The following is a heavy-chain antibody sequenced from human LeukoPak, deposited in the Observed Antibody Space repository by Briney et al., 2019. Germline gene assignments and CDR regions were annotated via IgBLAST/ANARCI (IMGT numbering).Heavy chain of an antibody. Sequence: GGSLRLSCAASGFTFSSYGMHCVRQAPGKGLEWVAFIRYDGSNKYYADSVKGRFTISRDNSKNTLYLQMNSLRAEDTAVYYCAKEESLGLRYFDWFSHFDYWGQGTLVTVSS. CDR3: AKEESLGLRYFDWFSHFDY. CDR1: GFTFSSYG. D-gene: IGHD3-9*01. J-gene: IGHJ4*02. CDR2: IRYDGSNK. V-gene: IGHV3-30*02.